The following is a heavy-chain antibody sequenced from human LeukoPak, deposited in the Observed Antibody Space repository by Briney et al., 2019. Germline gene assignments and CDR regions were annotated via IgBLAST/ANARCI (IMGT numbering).Heavy chain of an antibody. CDR2: INSDGSSI. Sequence: PGGSLRLSCAASGFTFSSHWMHWVRQAPGKGLVWVSRINSDGSSISYADSVKGRFTISRDNAKNTLYLQMNSLRAEDTAVYYCASAAPSSWYSEHWGQGTLVTVSS. D-gene: IGHD6-13*01. CDR3: ASAAPSSWYSEH. CDR1: GFTFSSHW. J-gene: IGHJ4*02. V-gene: IGHV3-74*01.